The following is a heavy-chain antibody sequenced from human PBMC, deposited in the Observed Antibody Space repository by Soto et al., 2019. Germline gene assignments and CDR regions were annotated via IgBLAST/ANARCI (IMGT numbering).Heavy chain of an antibody. CDR1: GFTFSSYS. V-gene: IGHV3-21*01. CDR3: ARAGRSSLDAEYFQH. J-gene: IGHJ1*01. CDR2: ISSSSSYI. Sequence: SLRLSCAASGFTFSSYSMNWVRQAPGKGLEWVSSISSSSSYIYYADSVKGRFTISRDNAKNSLYLQMNSLRAEDTAVYYCARAGRSSLDAEYFQHWGQGTMVTVPS. D-gene: IGHD6-13*01.